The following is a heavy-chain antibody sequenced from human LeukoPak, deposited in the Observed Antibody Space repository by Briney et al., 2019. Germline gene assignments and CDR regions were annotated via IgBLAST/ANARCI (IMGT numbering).Heavy chain of an antibody. D-gene: IGHD3-22*01. CDR1: GGSISSGGYY. Sequence: TSQTLSLTCTVSGGSISSGGYYWSWIRQHPGKGLEWIGYIYYSGSTYYNPSLKSRVTISVDTSKNQFSLKLSSVTAADTAVYYCARARDYDSSGYYGSRYYFDYWGQGTLVTVSS. CDR3: ARARDYDSSGYYGSRYYFDY. V-gene: IGHV4-31*03. CDR2: IYYSGST. J-gene: IGHJ4*02.